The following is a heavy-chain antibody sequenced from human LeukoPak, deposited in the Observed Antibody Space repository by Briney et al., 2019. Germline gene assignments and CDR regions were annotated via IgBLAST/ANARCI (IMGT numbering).Heavy chain of an antibody. D-gene: IGHD6-19*01. J-gene: IGHJ4*02. CDR2: ISSSANSI. Sequence: GGSLRLSCAASGFIFSDYSMNWVRQAPGKGLEWVSYISSSANSIYYADSVKGRFTISVDNAKSSLYLQMNSLRDEDTAVYYCARGGSGRRPSPPDYWGQGTLVTVSS. CDR1: GFIFSDYS. CDR3: ARGGSGRRPSPPDY. V-gene: IGHV3-48*02.